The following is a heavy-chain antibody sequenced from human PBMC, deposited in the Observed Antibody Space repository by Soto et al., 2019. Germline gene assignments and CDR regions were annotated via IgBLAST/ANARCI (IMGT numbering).Heavy chain of an antibody. V-gene: IGHV1-69*13. CDR1: GGTFSSYA. CDR2: IIPIFGTA. J-gene: IGHJ4*02. Sequence: SVKVSCKASGGTFSSYAISWVRQAPGQGLEWMGGIIPIFGTANYAQKFQGRVTITANESTSTAYMELSSLRSEDTAVYYCARDRRKYYDSSGEFDYWGQGTLVTVS. CDR3: ARDRRKYYDSSGEFDY. D-gene: IGHD3-22*01.